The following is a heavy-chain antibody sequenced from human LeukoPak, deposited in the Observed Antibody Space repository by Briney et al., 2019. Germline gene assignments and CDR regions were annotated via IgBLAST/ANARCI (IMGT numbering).Heavy chain of an antibody. CDR2: IYFSGSA. Sequence: TSETLSLTCTVSGDITHYWGWIRQPPGKGLECIGSIYFSGSAYYNPSLKSRVTISVDTSNNQFSLKLTSVTAADTAVYYCARGWYDGSYRFDYWGQGTLVTVSS. CDR3: ARGWYDGSYRFDY. V-gene: IGHV4-39*07. CDR1: GDITHY. J-gene: IGHJ4*02. D-gene: IGHD1-26*01.